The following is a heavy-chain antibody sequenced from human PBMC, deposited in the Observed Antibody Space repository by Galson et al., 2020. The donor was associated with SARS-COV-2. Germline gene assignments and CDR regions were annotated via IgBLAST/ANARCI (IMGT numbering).Heavy chain of an antibody. D-gene: IGHD3-16*02. Sequence: LSLTCTASGGSINKYSWSWIRQPPGTRPEWIGYIYYTGTADYNPPLKSRVTFSVEASKNQFSLKLNSVTAADTAVYYCARYRAFYFFDFWGRGTLVSVSS. CDR1: GGSINKYS. V-gene: IGHV4-59*08. J-gene: IGHJ4*02. CDR3: ARYRAFYFFDF. CDR2: IYYTGTA.